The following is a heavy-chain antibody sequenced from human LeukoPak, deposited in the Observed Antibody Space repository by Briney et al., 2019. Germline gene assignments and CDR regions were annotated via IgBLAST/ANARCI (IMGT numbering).Heavy chain of an antibody. D-gene: IGHD5-24*01. V-gene: IGHV4-59*08. CDR2: IYYSGST. J-gene: IGHJ4*02. CDR1: GGSISSYY. Sequence: SETLSPTCTVSGGSISSYYWSWIRQPPGKGLEWIGYIYYSGSTNYNPSLKSRVTISVDTSKNQFSLKLSSVTAADTAVYYCARHADGYNVDYWGQGTLVTVSS. CDR3: ARHADGYNVDY.